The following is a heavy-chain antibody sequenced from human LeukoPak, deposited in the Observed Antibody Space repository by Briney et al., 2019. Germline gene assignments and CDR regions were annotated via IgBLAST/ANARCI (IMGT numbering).Heavy chain of an antibody. CDR3: ARAKVALIVGATDYFDY. CDR2: INLNSGDT. V-gene: IGHV1-2*02. J-gene: IGHJ4*02. D-gene: IGHD1-26*01. CDR1: GYTFTGYY. Sequence: ASVKVCCKAAGYTFTGYYIHWVREAPGQGLEWMGWINLNSGDTNYAQNFQDRVTMTRDTSITTAYMELSRLRSDDTAVYYCARAKVALIVGATDYFDYWGQGTLVTVSS.